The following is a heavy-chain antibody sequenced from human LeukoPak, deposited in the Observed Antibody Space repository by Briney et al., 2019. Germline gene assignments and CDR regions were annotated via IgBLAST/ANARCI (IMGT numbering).Heavy chain of an antibody. CDR2: ISSSSSYI. J-gene: IGHJ4*02. V-gene: IGHV3-21*01. CDR1: GFTFSSYS. Sequence: AGGSLRLSCAASGFTFSSYSMNWVRQAPGKGLEWVSSISSSSSYIYYADSVKGRFTISRDNAKNSLYLQMNSLRAEDTAVYYCARDWWRYSEVGATTGYWGQGTLATVSS. CDR3: ARDWWRYSEVGATTGY. D-gene: IGHD1-26*01.